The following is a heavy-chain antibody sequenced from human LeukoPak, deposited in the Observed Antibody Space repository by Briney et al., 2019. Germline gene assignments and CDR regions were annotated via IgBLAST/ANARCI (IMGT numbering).Heavy chain of an antibody. D-gene: IGHD4/OR15-4a*01. V-gene: IGHV3-23*01. CDR2: ISGSGGST. J-gene: IGHJ4*02. CDR3: AKDLLEYGGSARWFDY. Sequence: GGSLRLSCAASGFTFSSYAMSWVRQAPGKGLEWVSAISGSGGSTYYADSVKGRFTISRDNSKNTLYLQMNSLRAEDTAVYYCAKDLLEYGGSARWFDYWGQGTLVTVSS. CDR1: GFTFSSYA.